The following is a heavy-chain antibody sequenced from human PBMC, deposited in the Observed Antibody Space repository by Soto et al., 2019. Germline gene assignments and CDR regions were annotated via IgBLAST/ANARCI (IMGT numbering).Heavy chain of an antibody. CDR2: IYTSGST. CDR3: ARSYGSGSYGDYYYGMDV. D-gene: IGHD3-10*01. V-gene: IGHV4-4*07. J-gene: IGHJ6*02. Sequence: WIRQPAGKGLEWIGRIYTSGSTNYNPSLRSRVTISVDTSKNQFSLKLSSVTAADTAVYYCARSYGSGSYGDYYYGMDVWGQGTTVTVSS.